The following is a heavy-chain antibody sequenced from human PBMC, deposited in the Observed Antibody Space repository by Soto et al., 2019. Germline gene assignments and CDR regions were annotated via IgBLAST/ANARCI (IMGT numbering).Heavy chain of an antibody. D-gene: IGHD5-18*01. CDR3: ARMESFGSLNWFDP. V-gene: IGHV1-8*02. CDR2: MNPGSGDT. J-gene: IGHJ5*02. CDR1: GYTFTNND. Sequence: ASVKVSCKASGYTFTNNDVSWVRQATGQGLEWMGWMNPGSGDTGYAQKFQGRVTMTRDISIATAYMELNSLTSEDTAIYYCARMESFGSLNWFDPWGQGTLVTVAS.